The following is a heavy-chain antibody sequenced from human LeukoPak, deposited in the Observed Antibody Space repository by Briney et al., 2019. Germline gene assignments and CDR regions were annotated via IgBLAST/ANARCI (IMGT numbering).Heavy chain of an antibody. CDR3: ARVISVAGNYYFDY. J-gene: IGHJ4*02. CDR2: TRNKANSYTT. D-gene: IGHD6-19*01. CDR1: GFTFSDHY. Sequence: PGGSLRLSCAASGFTFSDHYMDWVRQAPGKGLEWVGRTRNKANSYTTEYAASVKGRFTISRDDSKNSLYLQMNSLKTEDTAVYYCARVISVAGNYYFDYWGQGTLVTVSS. V-gene: IGHV3-72*01.